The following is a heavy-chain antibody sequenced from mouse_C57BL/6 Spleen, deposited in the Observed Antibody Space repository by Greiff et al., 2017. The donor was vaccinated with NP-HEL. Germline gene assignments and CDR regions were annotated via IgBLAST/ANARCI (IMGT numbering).Heavy chain of an antibody. CDR2: INPSNGGT. J-gene: IGHJ4*01. CDR1: GYTFTSYW. V-gene: IGHV1-53*01. CDR3: ATYGNYWWAMDY. Sequence: QVQLQQPGTELVKPGASVKLSCKASGYTFTSYWMHWVKQRPGQGLEWIGKINPSNGGTNYNEKFKSKATLTVDKSSSTAYMQLSSLTSEDSAVYYCATYGNYWWAMDYWGQGTSVTVSS. D-gene: IGHD2-1*01.